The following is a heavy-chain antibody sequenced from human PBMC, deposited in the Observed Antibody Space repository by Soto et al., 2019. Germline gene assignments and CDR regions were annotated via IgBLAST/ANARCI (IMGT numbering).Heavy chain of an antibody. CDR1: GFTVSSNY. Sequence: EVQLVESGGGLVQPGGSLRLSCAASGFTVSSNYMSWVRQAPGKGLEWVSVIYSGGSTYYADSVKGRFTISRDNSKNTLYLQMNSLRAEDTAVYYCARDRPNNWNDVDAFDIWGQGTMVTVSS. J-gene: IGHJ3*02. CDR3: ARDRPNNWNDVDAFDI. D-gene: IGHD1-1*01. CDR2: IYSGGST. V-gene: IGHV3-66*01.